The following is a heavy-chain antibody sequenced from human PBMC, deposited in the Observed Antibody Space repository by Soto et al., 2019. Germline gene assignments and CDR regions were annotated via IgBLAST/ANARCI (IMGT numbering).Heavy chain of an antibody. CDR1: GGTFSSYA. Sequence: QVQLVQSGAEVKKPGSSVNVSCKASGGTFSSYAISWVRQAPGQGLEWMGGIIPIFGTANYAQKFQGRVTITADKSTSTAYMELSSLRSEDTAVYYCARSTYSSSSGDYYYGMDVWGQGTTVTVSS. D-gene: IGHD6-6*01. V-gene: IGHV1-69*06. J-gene: IGHJ6*02. CDR2: IIPIFGTA. CDR3: ARSTYSSSSGDYYYGMDV.